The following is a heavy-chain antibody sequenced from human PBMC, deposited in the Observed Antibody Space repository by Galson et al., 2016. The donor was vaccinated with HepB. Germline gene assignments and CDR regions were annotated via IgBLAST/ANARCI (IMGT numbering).Heavy chain of an antibody. CDR2: ISWDGVKT. V-gene: IGHV3-43*01. CDR3: AKGPRATRRYMDV. J-gene: IGHJ6*02. Sequence: SLRLSCAASGFTFDDCPMHWVRQAPGKGLEWVSLISWDGVKTLYGDSVQGRFTISRDNSKNFLYLQMNSLRTEDTALYFCAKGPRATRRYMDVWGQGTTVTVSS. D-gene: IGHD3-16*02. CDR1: GFTFDDCP.